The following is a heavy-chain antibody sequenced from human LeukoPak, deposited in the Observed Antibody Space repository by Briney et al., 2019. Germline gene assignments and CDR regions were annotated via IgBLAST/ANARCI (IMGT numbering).Heavy chain of an antibody. CDR3: ARDRVGWAREPHLDY. J-gene: IGHJ4*02. Sequence: SQTLSLTCAISGDSVSSDSAAWNWIRQSPSGGLEWLGRTYHRSEWYNDYAVSMKSRISINPDTSKNQFSLQLSSVTPEDTAVYYCARDRVGWAREPHLDYWGQGTLVTVSS. V-gene: IGHV6-1*01. CDR2: TYHRSEWYN. D-gene: IGHD6-19*01. CDR1: GDSVSSDSAA.